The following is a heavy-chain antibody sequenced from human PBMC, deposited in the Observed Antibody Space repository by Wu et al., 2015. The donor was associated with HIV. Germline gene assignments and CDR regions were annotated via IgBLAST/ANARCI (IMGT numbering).Heavy chain of an antibody. CDR3: ARVRPGYYGSGSYLDY. J-gene: IGHJ4*02. Sequence: QVQLVQSGAEVKKPGASVKVSCKASGYTFTGYYMHWVRQAPGQGLEWMGWINPNSGGTNYAQKFQGRVTMTRDTSISTAYMELSRLRSDDTAVYYCARVRPGYYGSGSYLDYWGQGTLVTVSS. CDR1: GYTFTGYY. CDR2: INPNSGGT. D-gene: IGHD3-10*01. V-gene: IGHV1-2*02.